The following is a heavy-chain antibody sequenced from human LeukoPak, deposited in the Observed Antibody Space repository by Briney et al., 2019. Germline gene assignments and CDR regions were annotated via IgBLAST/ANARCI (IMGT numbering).Heavy chain of an antibody. CDR3: AGRWSLDY. V-gene: IGHV3-74*01. CDR1: GFTFSNDW. Sequence: GGSLRLSCAVSGFTFSNDWMHWVRQGPGKGLVWISRISSDGTTTDYADSVKGRFTISRDNAKNTLYLQMDSLRAEDTAVYYCAGRWSLDYWGQGALVTVSS. CDR2: ISSDGTTT. J-gene: IGHJ4*02. D-gene: IGHD2-15*01.